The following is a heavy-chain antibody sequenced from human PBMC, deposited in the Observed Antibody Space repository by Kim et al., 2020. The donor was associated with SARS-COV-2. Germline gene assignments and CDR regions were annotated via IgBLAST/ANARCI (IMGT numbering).Heavy chain of an antibody. V-gene: IGHV4-59*01. CDR1: GDSISDYY. CDR2: IYYSGTT. CDR3: ARDFALGSPNYYYYGMDV. J-gene: IGHJ6*02. Sequence: SETLSLTCTVSGDSISDYYWSWIRRPPGKGLEWLGYIYYSGTTNYNPSLKSRVTISIDTSKTQFSLKLSSVTAADTAVYYCARDFALGSPNYYYYGMDVWGQGTTVTVSS. D-gene: IGHD3-16*01.